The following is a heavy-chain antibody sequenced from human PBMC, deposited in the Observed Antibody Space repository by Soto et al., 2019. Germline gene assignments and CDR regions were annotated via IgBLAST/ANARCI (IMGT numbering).Heavy chain of an antibody. CDR2: ICFSGGA. CDR3: AMGRSGSCGLSPSFAH. CDR1: GGSISSYY. D-gene: IGHD5-12*01. Sequence: SETLSLSCTVSGGSISSYYWSWIRQPPGKGLEWIGYICFSGGAYYNPSLKSRVNISADTYRNQFSVNLTSVTAADSAVYYCAMGRSGSCGLSPSFAHWGQGSLVTVSS. J-gene: IGHJ4*02. V-gene: IGHV4-59*12.